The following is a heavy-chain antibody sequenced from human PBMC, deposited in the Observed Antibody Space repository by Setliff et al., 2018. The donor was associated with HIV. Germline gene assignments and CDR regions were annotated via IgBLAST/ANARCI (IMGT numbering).Heavy chain of an antibody. CDR1: GGTFSRYT. CDR3: ARESSYLGAFDI. J-gene: IGHJ3*02. CDR2: IIPVVGVA. Sequence: ASVKVSCKTSGGTFSRYTITWVRQAPGQGLEWMGGIIPVVGVADYAQKFQGRVTITTDESTSTAYMEVNSLRSEDTAIYYCARESSYLGAFDIWGQGTRVTVSS. V-gene: IGHV1-69*16. D-gene: IGHD1-26*01.